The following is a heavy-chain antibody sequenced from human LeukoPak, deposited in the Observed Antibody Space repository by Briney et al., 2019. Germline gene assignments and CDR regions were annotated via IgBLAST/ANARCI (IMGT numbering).Heavy chain of an antibody. CDR1: GFTFSNAW. Sequence: GGSLRLSCAASGFTFSNAWMSWVRQAPGKGLEWVGRIKSKTDGGTTDYAAPVKGRFTISRDDSKNTLYLQMNSLKTEDTAVYYCTTEQVPAAQPYFDYWGQGTLVTVSS. V-gene: IGHV3-15*01. CDR3: TTEQVPAAQPYFDY. D-gene: IGHD2-2*01. CDR2: IKSKTDGGTT. J-gene: IGHJ4*02.